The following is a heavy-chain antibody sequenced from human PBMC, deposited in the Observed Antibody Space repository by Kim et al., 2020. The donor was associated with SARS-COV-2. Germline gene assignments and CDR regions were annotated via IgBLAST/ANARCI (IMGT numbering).Heavy chain of an antibody. CDR2: IYYSGST. D-gene: IGHD3-16*01. CDR3: ARGRGLIRRGMDV. V-gene: IGHV4-61*01. J-gene: IGHJ6*02. CDR1: GGSVSSGSYY. Sequence: SETLSLTCTVSGGSVSSGSYYWSWIRQPPGKGLEWIGYIYYSGSTNYNPSLKSRVTISVDTSKNQFSLKLSSVTAADTAVYYCARGRGLIRRGMDVWGQG.